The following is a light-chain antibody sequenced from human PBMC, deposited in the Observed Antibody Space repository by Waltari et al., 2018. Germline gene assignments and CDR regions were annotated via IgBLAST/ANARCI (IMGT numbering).Light chain of an antibody. CDR2: EVN. Sequence: QSALTQPASVSGSPGQSPTISCTDTSSDVGSYTLVSWFQQYPYKAPKLIIVEVNQRPSGVSNRFSGSKSGNTASLTISGLQAEDEADYYCCSYAGSGIYVFGSGAKVTVL. V-gene: IGLV2-23*02. CDR3: CSYAGSGIYV. CDR1: SSDVGSYTL. J-gene: IGLJ1*01.